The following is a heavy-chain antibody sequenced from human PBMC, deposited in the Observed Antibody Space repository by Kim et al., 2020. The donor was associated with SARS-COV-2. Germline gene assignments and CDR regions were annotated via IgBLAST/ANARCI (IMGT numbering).Heavy chain of an antibody. Sequence: ASVKVSCKASGYTFTSYYMHWVRQAPGQGLEWMGIINPSGGSTSYAQKFQGRVTMTRDTSTSTVYMELSSLSSEDTAVYYCAREEYYDFWSGYLYGMDVWGQGTTVTVSS. J-gene: IGHJ6*02. CDR1: GYTFTSYY. V-gene: IGHV1-46*01. CDR2: INPSGGST. D-gene: IGHD3-3*01. CDR3: AREEYYDFWSGYLYGMDV.